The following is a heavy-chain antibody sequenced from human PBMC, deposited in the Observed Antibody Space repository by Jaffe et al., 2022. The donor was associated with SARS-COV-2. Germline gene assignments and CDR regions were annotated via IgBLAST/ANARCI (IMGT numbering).Heavy chain of an antibody. J-gene: IGHJ2*01. CDR2: INSDGSST. CDR3: ASLPAADWYFDL. CDR1: GFTFSSYW. Sequence: EVQLVESGGGLVQPGGSLRLSCAASGFTFSSYWMHWVRQAPGKGLVWVSRINSDGSSTSYADSVKGRFTISRDNAKNTLYLQMNSLRAEDTAVYYCASLPAADWYFDLWGRGTLVTVSS. V-gene: IGHV3-74*01. D-gene: IGHD2-2*01.